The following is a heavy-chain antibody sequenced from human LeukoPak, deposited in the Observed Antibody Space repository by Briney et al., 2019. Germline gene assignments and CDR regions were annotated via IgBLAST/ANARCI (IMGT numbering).Heavy chain of an antibody. V-gene: IGHV3-7*01. CDR3: ARNDHGDSSTVGAFDI. CDR2: IKQDGSAR. CDR1: GFTFNNYW. D-gene: IGHD4-17*01. Sequence: PGGSLRLSCEASGFTFNNYWMSWVRQSPGQGLEWVANIKQDGSARYYVDSVKGRFTISRDNAKNSLYLQLNSLRAEDTAVYYCARNDHGDSSTVGAFDIWGQGTMVTVFS. J-gene: IGHJ3*02.